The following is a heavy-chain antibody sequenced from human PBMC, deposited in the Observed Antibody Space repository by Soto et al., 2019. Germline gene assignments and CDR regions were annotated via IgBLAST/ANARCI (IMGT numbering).Heavy chain of an antibody. V-gene: IGHV4-34*01. CDR3: ARGRITMLH. CDR2: INPSGST. CDR1: DGSSSGYY. J-gene: IGHJ4*02. D-gene: IGHD3-10*02. Sequence: QVQLQQWGAGLLKPSETLSLTCTVYDGSSSGYYWSWVRQPPGKGREWIGEINPSGSTNYNPSLKSRVTISVDTSNNQFSLNVNSVTAADTAVYYCARGRITMLHWGQGTLVTVSS.